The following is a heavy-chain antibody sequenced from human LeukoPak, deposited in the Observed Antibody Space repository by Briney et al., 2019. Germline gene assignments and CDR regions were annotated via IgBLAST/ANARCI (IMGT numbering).Heavy chain of an antibody. V-gene: IGHV4-34*01. Sequence: PSETLSLTCAVYGGSFSGYYWSWIRQPPGKGREWIGEINHSGSTNYNPSLKSRVTISVDTSKNQFSLKLSPVTVADTAVYYFASAFNYYYGMEVWGQGTTVTVSS. CDR3: ASAFNYYYGMEV. D-gene: IGHD3-3*02. CDR2: INHSGST. J-gene: IGHJ6*02. CDR1: GGSFSGYY.